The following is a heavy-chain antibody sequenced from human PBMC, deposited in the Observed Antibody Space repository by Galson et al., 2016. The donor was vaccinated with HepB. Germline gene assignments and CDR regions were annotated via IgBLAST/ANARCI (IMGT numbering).Heavy chain of an antibody. V-gene: IGHV1-69*13. D-gene: IGHD3-10*01. CDR3: ASLQGGAYGSGTLGVDV. Sequence: SVKVSCKASGGTFSSYAISWVRQAPGQGLEWMGGIIPMFGTANYAQKFQGRVTITADESTSTAYMDLSSLRSEDTAVYYCASLQGGAYGSGTLGVDVWGQGTTVTVSS. CDR1: GGTFSSYA. J-gene: IGHJ6*02. CDR2: IIPMFGTA.